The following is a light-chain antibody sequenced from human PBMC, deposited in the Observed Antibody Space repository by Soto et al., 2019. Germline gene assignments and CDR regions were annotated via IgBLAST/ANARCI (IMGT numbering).Light chain of an antibody. Sequence: QSALTHPASVSWSPGHSITISCTGTSGDVGAYNYVSWYQQYPGKAPKLMIHEVSKRPSGVSNRFSGSKSGNTASLTISGLQAEDEADYYCSSYTSSTNHYVFGTGTKVTVL. J-gene: IGLJ1*01. V-gene: IGLV2-14*01. CDR2: EVS. CDR1: SGDVGAYNY. CDR3: SSYTSSTNHYV.